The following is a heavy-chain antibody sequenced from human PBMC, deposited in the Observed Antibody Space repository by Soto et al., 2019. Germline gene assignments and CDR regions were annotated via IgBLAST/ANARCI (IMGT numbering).Heavy chain of an antibody. V-gene: IGHV1-3*04. J-gene: IGHJ4*02. CDR2: INTGNDNT. CDR1: GYTFTSYA. CDR3: ARYSYHVVSDRFDY. D-gene: IGHD5-18*01. Sequence: QVQLVQSGAEEKKPGASVKVSCKASGYTFTSYAIHWVRQAPGQRLEWMGWINTGNDNTKYSAEFQGRVTISRDTFANTVYMEVSRLRFEDRAVYYCARYSYHVVSDRFDYWGQGTLVTVSS.